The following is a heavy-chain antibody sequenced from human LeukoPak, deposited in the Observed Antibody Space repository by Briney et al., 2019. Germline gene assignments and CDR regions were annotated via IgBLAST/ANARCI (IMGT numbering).Heavy chain of an antibody. D-gene: IGHD6-13*01. J-gene: IGHJ4*02. CDR2: IYYSGST. CDR3: AIGRYSSSWYD. Sequence: SETLSLTCTVSGGSISSYYWSWIRQPPGKGLEWIGYIYYSGSTNYNPSLKSRVTISVDTSKNQFSLKLSSVTAADTAVYYCAIGRYSSSWYDWGQGTLDTVSS. CDR1: GGSISSYY. V-gene: IGHV4-59*01.